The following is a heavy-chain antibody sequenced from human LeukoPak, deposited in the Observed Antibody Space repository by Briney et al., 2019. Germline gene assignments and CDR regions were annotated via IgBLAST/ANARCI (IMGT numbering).Heavy chain of an antibody. D-gene: IGHD6-13*01. J-gene: IGHJ4*02. V-gene: IGHV4-39*01. CDR3: ARRGESSSWSYFDY. Sequence: SETLSLTCTVSGGSISRSSYYWGWIRQPPGKGLEWIGSIYYSGSTYYNPSLKSRVTISVDTSKNQFSLKLSSVTAADTAVYYCARRGESSSWSYFDYWGQGTLVTVSS. CDR2: IYYSGST. CDR1: GGSISRSSYY.